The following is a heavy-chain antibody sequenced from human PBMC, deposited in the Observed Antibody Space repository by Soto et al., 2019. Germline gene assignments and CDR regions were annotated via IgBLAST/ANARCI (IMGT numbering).Heavy chain of an antibody. D-gene: IGHD4-17*01. CDR2: IKQDGSEK. J-gene: IGHJ6*03. V-gene: IGHV3-7*01. CDR1: GFTFSSYW. CDR3: ARDDYGDYGYYMDV. Sequence: GSLRLSCAASGFTFSSYWMSWVRQAPGKGLEWVANIKQDGSEKYYVDSVKGRFTISRDNAKNTLYLQMNSLRAEDTAVYYCARDDYGDYGYYMDVWGKGTTVTVSS.